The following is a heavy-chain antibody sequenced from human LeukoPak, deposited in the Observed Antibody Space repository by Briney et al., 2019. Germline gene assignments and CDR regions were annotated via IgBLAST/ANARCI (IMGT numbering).Heavy chain of an antibody. J-gene: IGHJ3*02. CDR3: AGKITIFGVVIGSDAFDI. D-gene: IGHD3-3*01. V-gene: IGHV4-30-4*08. CDR1: GGSISSGDYY. Sequence: SQTLSLTCTVSGGSISSGDYYWSWIRQPPGKGLEWIGYIYYSGSTYYNPSLKSRVTISVDTSKNQFSLKLSSVTAADTAVYYCAGKITIFGVVIGSDAFDIWGQGTMVTVSS. CDR2: IYYSGST.